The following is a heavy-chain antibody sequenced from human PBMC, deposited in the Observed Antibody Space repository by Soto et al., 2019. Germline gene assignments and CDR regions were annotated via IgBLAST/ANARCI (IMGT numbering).Heavy chain of an antibody. V-gene: IGHV3-23*01. CDR1: GFTFSSYA. Sequence: GGSLRLSCAASGFTFSSYAMSWVRQAPGKGLEWVSAISGSGGSTYYADSVKGRFTISRDNSKNTLYLQMNSLRAEDTAVYYCAKDLSGGSSSGDSELVFDYYYGMDVWGQGTTVTVSS. J-gene: IGHJ6*02. CDR3: AKDLSGGSSSGDSELVFDYYYGMDV. CDR2: ISGSGGST. D-gene: IGHD3-22*01.